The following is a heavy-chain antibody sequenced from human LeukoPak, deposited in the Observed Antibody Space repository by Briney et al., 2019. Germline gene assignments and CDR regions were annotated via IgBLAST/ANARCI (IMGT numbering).Heavy chain of an antibody. CDR1: GYTLTELS. CDR3: ATPVGDYYDSSGYYREYFQH. V-gene: IGHV1-24*01. J-gene: IGHJ1*01. Sequence: ASVKVSCKVSGYTLTELSMHWVRQAPGKGLEWMGGFDPEDGETIYAQKFQGRVTMTEDTSTDTAYMELSSLRSEDTAVYHCATPVGDYYDSSGYYREYFQHWGQGTLVTVSS. D-gene: IGHD3-22*01. CDR2: FDPEDGET.